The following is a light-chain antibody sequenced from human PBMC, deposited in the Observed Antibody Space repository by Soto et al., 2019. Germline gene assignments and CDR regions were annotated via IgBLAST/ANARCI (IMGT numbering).Light chain of an antibody. Sequence: DIQMTQSPSSLSASVRDRVTITCRASQSISSYLNWYQQKPGKAPKLLIYAASTFQSGVPSRFSGSGSGTDFTLTISRLEPEDFAVYYCQQYYNSLIIFGPGTKVDIK. J-gene: IGKJ3*01. CDR2: AAS. CDR1: QSISSY. CDR3: QQYYNSLII. V-gene: IGKV1-39*01.